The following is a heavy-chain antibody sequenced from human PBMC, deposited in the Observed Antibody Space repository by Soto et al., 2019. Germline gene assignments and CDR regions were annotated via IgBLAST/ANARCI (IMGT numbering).Heavy chain of an antibody. D-gene: IGHD5-12*01. V-gene: IGHV3-30*18. CDR2: ISYDGSNK. Sequence: GGSLRLSCAASGFTFSSYGMHWVRQAPGKGLEWVAVISYDGSNKYYADSVKGRFTISRDNSKNTLYLQMNSLRAEDTAVYYCAKISGRGYSGYDYYYYYGMDVWGQGTTVTVSS. CDR1: GFTFSSYG. CDR3: AKISGRGYSGYDYYYYYGMDV. J-gene: IGHJ6*02.